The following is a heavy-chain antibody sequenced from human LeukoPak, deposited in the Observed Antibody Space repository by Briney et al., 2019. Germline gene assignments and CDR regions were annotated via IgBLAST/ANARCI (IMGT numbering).Heavy chain of an antibody. CDR1: RFTFSNYW. CDR3: ARRRAVIPNTWFDP. J-gene: IGHJ5*02. Sequence: GGSLRLSCAASRFTFSNYWMSWVRQAPGKGLEWVANIKQDGSEKYYVDSVKGRFTISRDNAKNSLYLQMNTLRAEDTAVYYCARRRAVIPNTWFDPWGQGTLVTVSS. D-gene: IGHD3-22*01. CDR2: IKQDGSEK. V-gene: IGHV3-7*05.